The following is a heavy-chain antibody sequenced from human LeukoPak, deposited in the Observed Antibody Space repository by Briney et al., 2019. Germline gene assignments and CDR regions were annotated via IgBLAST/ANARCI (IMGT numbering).Heavy chain of an antibody. CDR3: ARVRIVGAMVFDY. CDR1: GGSFSGYY. CDR2: INHSGST. J-gene: IGHJ4*02. Sequence: SSETLSLTCAVYGGSFSGYYWSWIRQPPGKGLEWIGEINHSGSTNYNPSLKSRVTISVDTSKNQFSLKLSSVTAADTAVYYCARVRIVGAMVFDYWGQGTLVTVSS. D-gene: IGHD1-26*01. V-gene: IGHV4-34*01.